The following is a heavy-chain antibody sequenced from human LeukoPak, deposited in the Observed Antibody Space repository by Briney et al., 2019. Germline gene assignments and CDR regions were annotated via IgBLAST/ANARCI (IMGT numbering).Heavy chain of an antibody. Sequence: PGGSLRLSCAVSGFPFSIYEMNWVRQAPGKGLEWVSNIASSGTPRYYADSVKGRFSISRDNAKNTLYLQITSLRAEDTAIYYCARGVSGSGLGLSTTWFDPWGQGTLVTVSS. CDR2: IASSGTPR. CDR3: ARGVSGSGLGLSTTWFDP. D-gene: IGHD2/OR15-2a*01. CDR1: GFPFSIYE. J-gene: IGHJ5*02. V-gene: IGHV3-48*03.